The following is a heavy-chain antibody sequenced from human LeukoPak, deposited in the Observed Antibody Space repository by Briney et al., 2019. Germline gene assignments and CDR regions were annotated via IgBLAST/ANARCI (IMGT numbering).Heavy chain of an antibody. CDR2: ISGSGSTI. Sequence: PGGSLRLSCAASGFTFSDYSVSWIRKAPGKGLEWVSYISGSGSTINYADSVKGRFTISRDNAKNSLYLQMNSLRADDTAVYYCARGHLVPIDYWGQGTLVTVSS. J-gene: IGHJ4*02. CDR1: GFTFSDYS. V-gene: IGHV3-11*04. CDR3: ARGHLVPIDY. D-gene: IGHD6-13*01.